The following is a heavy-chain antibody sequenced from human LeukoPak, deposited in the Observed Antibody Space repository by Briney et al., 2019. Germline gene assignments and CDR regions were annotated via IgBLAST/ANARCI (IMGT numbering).Heavy chain of an antibody. V-gene: IGHV1-18*01. J-gene: IGHJ4*02. CDR3: ARVAGVSYNYFDS. CDR2: ITPYNGDT. D-gene: IGHD1-26*01. Sequence: GASVNVSCKASGYTFITYGITWVRQAPGQGLEWMGWITPYNGDTNYAQNLQDRVTMTTDTSTSTAYMELRSLRSDDTAVYFCARVAGVSYNYFDSWGQRTLVTVSS. CDR1: GYTFITYG.